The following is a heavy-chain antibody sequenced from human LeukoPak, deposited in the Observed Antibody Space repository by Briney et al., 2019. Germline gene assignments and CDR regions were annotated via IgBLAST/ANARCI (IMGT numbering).Heavy chain of an antibody. V-gene: IGHV5-51*01. CDR3: ARRDCSNTSCYGYYFDY. D-gene: IGHD2-2*01. J-gene: IGHJ4*02. CDR2: IYPGESDT. CDR1: EYRFTSYW. Sequence: GESLKISYQGSEYRFTSYWIGWVRRMPGKGLGGMGVIYPGESDTRYSPSFQGQVTISADKSINTAYLQWGSLKASDTAMYYCARRDCSNTSCYGYYFDYWGQGTLVTVSS.